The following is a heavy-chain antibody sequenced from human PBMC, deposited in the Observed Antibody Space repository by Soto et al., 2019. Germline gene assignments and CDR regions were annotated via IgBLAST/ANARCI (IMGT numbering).Heavy chain of an antibody. CDR3: ARLRIATNNYKWFDP. D-gene: IGHD2-21*01. Sequence: LSLTFSVSGXALNSGNYYWSWIRQVPGKGLEWIGHIYVTGAVDYNPSLRDRITISQDTSERQFSLNLRLVTAADTAVYYCARLRIATNNYKWFDPWGQGTLVTVSS. CDR2: IYVTGAV. V-gene: IGHV4-31*03. CDR1: GXALNSGNYY. J-gene: IGHJ5*02.